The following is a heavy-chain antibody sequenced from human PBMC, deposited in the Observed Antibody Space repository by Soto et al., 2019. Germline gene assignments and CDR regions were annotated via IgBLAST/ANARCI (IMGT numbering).Heavy chain of an antibody. V-gene: IGHV3-30-3*01. CDR1: GFTFSSFA. J-gene: IGHJ4*02. D-gene: IGHD3-22*01. CDR2: ISYDGSNK. CDR3: ARAYDSSMNYFDY. Sequence: QVQLVESGGGVVQPGRSLRLSCAASGFTFSSFAIHWVRQAPGKGLEWVSRISYDGSNKYYADSVKGRFTISRDNPKNTLYLQMNSLRAEDTAVYYCARAYDSSMNYFDYWGQGTLVTVSS.